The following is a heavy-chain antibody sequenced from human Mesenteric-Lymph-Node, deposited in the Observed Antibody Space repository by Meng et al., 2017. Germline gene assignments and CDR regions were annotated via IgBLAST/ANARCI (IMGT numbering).Heavy chain of an antibody. V-gene: IGHV1-18*01. CDR2: INAYNGDT. J-gene: IGHJ4*02. Sequence: QGQLLHSGGEVKKPGASVKVSCKASGYTFTNYGITWVRQAPGQGLEWMGWINAYNGDTNYAQTLQGRVTMTTDTSTSTAYMELRSLRSDDTAVYYCARADHAVADFDYWGQGTLVTVFS. D-gene: IGHD6-19*01. CDR1: GYTFTNYG. CDR3: ARADHAVADFDY.